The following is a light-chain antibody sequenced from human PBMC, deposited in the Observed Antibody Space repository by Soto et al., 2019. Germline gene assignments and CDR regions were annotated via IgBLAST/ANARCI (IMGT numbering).Light chain of an antibody. CDR1: ALANQF. Sequence: SYELTQPPSMSVSPGQTARISCFGDALANQFAYWYQQRPGQAPILIINKDTERPSGIPERFSGSSSGTTVTLTISAVQAEDEADYYCQSADSSGVIFGGGTKLTVL. V-gene: IGLV3-25*03. CDR2: KDT. CDR3: QSADSSGVI. J-gene: IGLJ2*01.